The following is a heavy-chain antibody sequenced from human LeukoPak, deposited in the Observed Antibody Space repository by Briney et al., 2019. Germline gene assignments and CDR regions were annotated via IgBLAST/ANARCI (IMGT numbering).Heavy chain of an antibody. J-gene: IGHJ4*02. CDR2: IYYSGST. D-gene: IGHD3-22*01. CDR3: ARSLLRPYYFDY. CDR1: GGSISSYY. Sequence: SETLPLTCTVSGGSISSYYWNWIRQPPGKGLECIGYIYYSGSTAYNPSLESRVTISVDTSKNQFSLRLTSVTAADTAMYYCARSLLRPYYFDYWGQGTLVTVSS. V-gene: IGHV4-59*01.